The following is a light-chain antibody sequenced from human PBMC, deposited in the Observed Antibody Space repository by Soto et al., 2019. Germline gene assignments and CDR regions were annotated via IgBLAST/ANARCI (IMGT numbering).Light chain of an antibody. Sequence: QSVLTQPPSVSAAPGQKVTISCSGSSSNIGNNYVSWYQHLPGTAPKLLIYDNDKRPSGIPDRFSGSKSGTSATLGITGLQTGDEADYYCGTWDSRLRVVVFGGGTKVTVL. CDR1: SSNIGNNY. CDR2: DND. J-gene: IGLJ2*01. CDR3: GTWDSRLRVVV. V-gene: IGLV1-51*01.